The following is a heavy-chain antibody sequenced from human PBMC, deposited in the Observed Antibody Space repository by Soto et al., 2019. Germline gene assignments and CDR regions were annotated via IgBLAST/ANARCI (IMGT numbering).Heavy chain of an antibody. CDR3: ARSAGNAGRFSEY. D-gene: IGHD2-15*01. Sequence: PGESLKISCKGSGYTFTSYWIGWVRQMPGEGLEWLGVIYPGDSDTRYSPSFQGQVTISADKSINNAYLQWGSLKASDSAIYYCARSAGNAGRFSEYWGQGPRVTVSS. CDR1: GYTFTSYW. J-gene: IGHJ4*02. CDR2: IYPGDSDT. V-gene: IGHV5-51*01.